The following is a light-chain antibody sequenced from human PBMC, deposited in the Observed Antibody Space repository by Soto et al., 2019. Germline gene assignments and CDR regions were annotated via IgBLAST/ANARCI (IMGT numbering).Light chain of an antibody. CDR1: QSVLYSSNNKNY. V-gene: IGKV4-1*01. Sequence: DILMTQSPDSLAVSLGERATINCKSRQSVLYSSNNKNYLVWYQQKPGQPPKLLIYWASTRESGVPDRFSGSGSGTDFTLTISSLQAEDVAVYYCQQYYSTPLTFGGGTKVDIK. J-gene: IGKJ4*01. CDR2: WAS. CDR3: QQYYSTPLT.